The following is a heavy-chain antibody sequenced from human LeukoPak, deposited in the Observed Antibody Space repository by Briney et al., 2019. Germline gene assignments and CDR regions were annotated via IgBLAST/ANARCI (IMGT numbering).Heavy chain of an antibody. CDR2: ISGSGGTT. CDR3: AKASSGWYNFDS. V-gene: IGHV3-23*01. CDR1: GFTFSSYA. J-gene: IGHJ4*02. D-gene: IGHD6-19*01. Sequence: QPGGSLRLSCAASGFTFSSYAMSWVRQAPGKGLEWVSAISGSGGTTYYADSVKGRFTISRDESKNTLYLQMNSLRAEDTAVYYCAKASSGWYNFDSWGQGALVTVSS.